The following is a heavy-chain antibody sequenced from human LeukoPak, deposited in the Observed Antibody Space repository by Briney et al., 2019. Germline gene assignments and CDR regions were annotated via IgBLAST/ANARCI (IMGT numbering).Heavy chain of an antibody. CDR2: LKTNIKRATP. V-gene: IGHV3-15*01. J-gene: IGHJ4*02. D-gene: IGHD2-8*02. CDR1: GFLLSEVW. CDR3: GDFTGHTKDY. Sequence: TGGPLSLLCEACGFLLSEVWVNCVRQARGKGRECFALLKTNIKRATPDYAAPVNRRFIISRDDSKNTLYLQMNNLIAEDTAVYYCGDFTGHTKDYWGQGTLVTVSS.